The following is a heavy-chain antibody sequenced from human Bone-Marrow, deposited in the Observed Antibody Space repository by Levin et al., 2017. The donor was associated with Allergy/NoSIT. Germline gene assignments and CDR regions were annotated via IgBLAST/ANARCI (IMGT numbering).Heavy chain of an antibody. D-gene: IGHD1-26*01. CDR3: ARGRVLGGSYYGCDY. Sequence: SCAASGFTLSDHYIDWVRQAPGKGLEWVGRSRDKSNSYTTDYAASVKGRFTISRDDSKNSLDLLMNSLKSEDTAVYYCARGRVLGGSYYGCDYWGQGALVTVTS. CDR2: SRDKSNSYTT. J-gene: IGHJ4*02. CDR1: GFTLSDHY. V-gene: IGHV3-72*01.